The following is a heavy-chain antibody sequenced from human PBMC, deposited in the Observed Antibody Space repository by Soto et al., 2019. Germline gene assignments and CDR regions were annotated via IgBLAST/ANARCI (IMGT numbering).Heavy chain of an antibody. Sequence: QVQLVESGGGVVQPGRSLRLSCAASGFMFSNHGMHWVGQAPGKRLEWVAVIWSDGNNRYYADSVKGRFTISRDNSKNTLYLQMNSLRVEDTSVYYCVRGDNWNDEASDYWGQGTLVTVSS. D-gene: IGHD1-1*01. V-gene: IGHV3-33*01. CDR1: GFMFSNHG. CDR2: IWSDGNNR. CDR3: VRGDNWNDEASDY. J-gene: IGHJ4*02.